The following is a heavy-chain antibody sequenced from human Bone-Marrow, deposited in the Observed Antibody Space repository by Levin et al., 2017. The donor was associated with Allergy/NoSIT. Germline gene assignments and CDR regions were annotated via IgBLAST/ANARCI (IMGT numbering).Heavy chain of an antibody. J-gene: IGHJ4*02. CDR2: INPYNGDT. CDR1: GYTFTAYY. D-gene: IGHD1-20*01. V-gene: IGHV1-2*02. Sequence: ASVKVSCKVSGYTFTAYYLHWVRQAPGQGLEWMGWINPYNGDTKYAQEFQHRVTMTRDTSISTAYLWLSALTSDDTAVYYCTRDYNWNFGNWGQGTLVTVSS. CDR3: TRDYNWNFGN.